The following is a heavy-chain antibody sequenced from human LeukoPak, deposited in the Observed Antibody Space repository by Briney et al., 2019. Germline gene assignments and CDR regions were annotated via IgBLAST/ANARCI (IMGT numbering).Heavy chain of an antibody. CDR1: GFTFGDYA. Sequence: GGSLRLSCTASGFTFGDYAMTWVRQAPGKGLEWVGFIRSKVYGGTPEYAASVKGRFTISRDGSKGIAYLQMNSLKTEDTAVYYCTRDQTPYYWGQGTLVTVSS. J-gene: IGHJ4*02. V-gene: IGHV3-49*04. CDR3: TRDQTPYY. CDR2: IRSKVYGGTP.